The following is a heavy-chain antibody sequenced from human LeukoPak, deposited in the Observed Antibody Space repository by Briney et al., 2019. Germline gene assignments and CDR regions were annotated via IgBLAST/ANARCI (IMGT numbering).Heavy chain of an antibody. CDR2: MYYGGTS. CDR3: ARHTSCRAGGDFDY. Sequence: SETLSLTCTVSGGSLSGYHWSWIRQPPEKGLEWIAYMYYGGTSSYNPSLKSRVTMSVETSKNQLSLRRSSVTAADRAWYYCARHTSCRAGGDFDYWGQGALVTVSS. CDR1: GGSLSGYH. D-gene: IGHD3-16*01. J-gene: IGHJ4*02. V-gene: IGHV4-59*08.